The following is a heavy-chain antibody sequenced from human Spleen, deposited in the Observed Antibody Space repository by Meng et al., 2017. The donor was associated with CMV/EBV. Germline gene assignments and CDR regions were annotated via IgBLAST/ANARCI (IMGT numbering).Heavy chain of an antibody. CDR1: AFTFSHYA. D-gene: IGHD7-27*01. CDR3: AKWGNYFHAMDV. Sequence: GESLKISCSASAFTFSHYAMHWVRQAPGKGLEWVALISYDGSHKDYRDSVKGRFIISKDNSKSTSFLQMNSLRAEDTAVYYCAKWGNYFHAMDVWGQGTTVTVSS. J-gene: IGHJ6*02. CDR2: ISYDGSHK. V-gene: IGHV3-30*04.